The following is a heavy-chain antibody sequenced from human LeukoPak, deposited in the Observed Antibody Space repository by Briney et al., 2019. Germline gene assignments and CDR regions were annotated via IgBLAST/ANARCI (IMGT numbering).Heavy chain of an antibody. D-gene: IGHD3-22*01. CDR1: GFTFSSYG. CDR2: ISYDVGKK. CDR3: AKDPTHYRVWDYYETIGLSY. Sequence: HAGGSLRLSCAASGFTFSSYGMHWVRQAPGKGLEWVAVISYDVGKKYYADSVKGRFTISRDNSKNTLYLQMNSLRAEDTAVYYCAKDPTHYRVWDYYETIGLSYWGQGTLVTVSS. V-gene: IGHV3-30*18. J-gene: IGHJ4*02.